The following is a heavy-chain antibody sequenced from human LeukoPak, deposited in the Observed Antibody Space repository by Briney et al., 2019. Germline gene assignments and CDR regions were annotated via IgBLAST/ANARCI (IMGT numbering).Heavy chain of an antibody. CDR1: GFTFTSSA. J-gene: IGHJ3*01. D-gene: IGHD6-19*01. CDR3: AREKPLAVAGSGAFDV. Sequence: ASVKASCKASGFTFTSSAMHWVRQAPGQRLEWMGWINAGNGNTKYSQKFQGRVTISMDASASTAYMEVSSLRSEDTAVYYCAREKPLAVAGSGAFDVWGQGTMVTVSS. CDR2: INAGNGNT. V-gene: IGHV1-3*01.